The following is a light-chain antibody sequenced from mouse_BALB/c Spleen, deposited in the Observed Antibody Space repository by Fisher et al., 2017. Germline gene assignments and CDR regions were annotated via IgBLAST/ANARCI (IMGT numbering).Light chain of an antibody. J-gene: IGKJ2*01. V-gene: IGKV3-4*01. CDR3: QQSNEDPYT. CDR1: SSVSY. Sequence: DIVLTQSTAIMSASLGEEITLTCSASSSVSYMHWYQQKPGQPPKLLIYAASNLESGIPARISGSGSGTDFTLNIHPVEEEDAATYYCQQSNEDPYTFGGGTKLEIK. CDR2: AAS.